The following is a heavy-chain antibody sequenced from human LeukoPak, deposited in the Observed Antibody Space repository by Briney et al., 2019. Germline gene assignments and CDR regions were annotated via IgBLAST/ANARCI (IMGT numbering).Heavy chain of an antibody. CDR2: ISGDGGST. J-gene: IGHJ4*02. CDR1: GFTFDDYA. D-gene: IGHD3-3*01. CDR3: AIDDFWSGGHGY. V-gene: IGHV3-43*02. Sequence: GGSLRLSCAASGFTFDDYAMHWVRQAPGKGLERVSLISGDGGSTYYADSVKGRFTISRDNAKNSLYLQMNSLRAEDTAVYYCAIDDFWSGGHGYWGQGTLVTVSS.